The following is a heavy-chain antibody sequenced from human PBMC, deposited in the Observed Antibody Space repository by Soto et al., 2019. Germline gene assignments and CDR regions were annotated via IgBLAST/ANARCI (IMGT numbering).Heavy chain of an antibody. D-gene: IGHD2-2*01. CDR3: ARGGHIVVVPAAMDGDY. V-gene: IGHV1-46*01. CDR1: GYTFTSYY. J-gene: IGHJ4*02. Sequence: ASVKVSCKASGYTFTSYYMDWVRQAPGQGLEWMGIINPSGGSTSYAQKFQGRVTMTRDTSTSTVYMELSSLRSEDTAVYYCARGGHIVVVPAAMDGDYWGQGTLVTVSS. CDR2: INPSGGST.